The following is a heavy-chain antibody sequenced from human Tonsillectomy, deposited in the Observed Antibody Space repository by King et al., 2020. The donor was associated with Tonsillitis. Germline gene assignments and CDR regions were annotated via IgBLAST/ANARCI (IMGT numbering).Heavy chain of an antibody. Sequence: QLVQSGGGVVQPGTSLRLSCAASGFTFSGYGVHWVRQAPGKGLEWVAFISYDGSDKYYADFVKGRFTISRDNSKNTLYLQMNSLRAEDTAIYYCAKDHTDYGMDVWGQGTTVTVSS. D-gene: IGHD5-18*01. CDR2: ISYDGSDK. V-gene: IGHV3-30*18. J-gene: IGHJ6*02. CDR3: AKDHTDYGMDV. CDR1: GFTFSGYG.